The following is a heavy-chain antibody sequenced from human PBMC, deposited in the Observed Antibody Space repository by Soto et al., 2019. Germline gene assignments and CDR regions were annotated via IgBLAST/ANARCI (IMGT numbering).Heavy chain of an antibody. Sequence: VGSLRLSCAASGFTFGDHWMHWVRQAPGKGLVWVAHIGNDGTSTTYADSVKGRFTISRDNAKNTLYLQMNSLRAEDTGLYYCVDTFSLAYWGQGILVTVSS. CDR3: VDTFSLAY. CDR2: IGNDGTST. J-gene: IGHJ4*02. V-gene: IGHV3-74*03. CDR1: GFTFGDHW.